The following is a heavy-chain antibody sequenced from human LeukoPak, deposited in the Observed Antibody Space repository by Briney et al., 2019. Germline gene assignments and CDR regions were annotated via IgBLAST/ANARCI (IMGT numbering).Heavy chain of an antibody. D-gene: IGHD1-26*01. J-gene: IGHJ3*02. CDR2: IYYSGST. Sequence: KPSETLSLTCTVSGGSISSSSYYWAWIRQPPGKGLAWIGSIYYSGSTSYNPSLKSRVTISVDTSKNQFSLKLSSVTAADTAVYYCARNYSGTYGGASDIWGQGTMVTVSS. CDR1: GGSISSSSYY. CDR3: ARNYSGTYGGASDI. V-gene: IGHV4-39*01.